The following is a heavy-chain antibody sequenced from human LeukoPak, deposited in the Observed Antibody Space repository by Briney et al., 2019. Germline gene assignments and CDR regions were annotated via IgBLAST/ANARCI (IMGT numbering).Heavy chain of an antibody. CDR1: GGTFSSYA. Sequence: SVKVSCKASGGTFSSYAISWVRQAPGQGLEWMGGIIPIFGTANYAQKFQGRVTITADKSTSTAYMELSSLRSEDTAVYYCARDRGIVVAEFDYWGQGTLVTVSS. V-gene: IGHV1-69*06. J-gene: IGHJ4*02. CDR3: ARDRGIVVAEFDY. CDR2: IIPIFGTA. D-gene: IGHD3-22*01.